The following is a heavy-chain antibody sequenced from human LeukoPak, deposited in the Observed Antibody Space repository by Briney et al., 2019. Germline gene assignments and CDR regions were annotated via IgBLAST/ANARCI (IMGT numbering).Heavy chain of an antibody. V-gene: IGHV3-53*01. D-gene: IGHD6-19*01. CDR1: GFTVCVND. Sequence: RGSLRLSCAASGFTVCVNDMSWVCQAPGKGLAWISVIYSGGSTYYADSVKGRFTISRDDSKNTLYLQMNSLRAEDTAIYYCARAQWRTYSYYYMDVWGKGTTVTVSS. J-gene: IGHJ6*03. CDR3: ARAQWRTYSYYYMDV. CDR2: IYSGGST.